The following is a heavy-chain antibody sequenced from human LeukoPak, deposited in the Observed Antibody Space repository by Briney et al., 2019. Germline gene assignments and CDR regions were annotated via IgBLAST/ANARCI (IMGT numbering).Heavy chain of an antibody. Sequence: GGSLRLSCAASGFTFSSYWMSWVRQAPGKGLEWVANIKQDGSEKYYVDSVKGRSTISRDNAKNSLYLQMNSLRAEDTAVYYCARFRTWGDKAFDYWGQGTLVTVSS. V-gene: IGHV3-7*03. D-gene: IGHD2-21*02. CDR3: ARFRTWGDKAFDY. CDR2: IKQDGSEK. J-gene: IGHJ4*02. CDR1: GFTFSSYW.